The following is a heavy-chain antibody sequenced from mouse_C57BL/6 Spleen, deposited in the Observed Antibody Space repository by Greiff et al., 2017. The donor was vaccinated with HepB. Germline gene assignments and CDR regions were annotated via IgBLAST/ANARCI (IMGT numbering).Heavy chain of an antibody. V-gene: IGHV1-82*01. CDR3: ARERDYYGSSYGFDY. CDR2: IYPGDGDT. CDR1: GYAFSSSW. J-gene: IGHJ2*01. D-gene: IGHD1-1*01. Sequence: VQLQQSGPELVKPGASVKISCKASGYAFSSSWMNWVKQRPGKGLEWIGRIYPGDGDTNYNGKFKGKATLTADKSSSTAYMQLSSLTSEDSAVYCCARERDYYGSSYGFDYWGQGTTLTVSS.